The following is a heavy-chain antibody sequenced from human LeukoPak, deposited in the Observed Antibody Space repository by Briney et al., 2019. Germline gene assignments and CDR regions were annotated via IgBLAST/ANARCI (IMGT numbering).Heavy chain of an antibody. J-gene: IGHJ6*02. CDR2: INPNSGGT. CDR1: GYTFTGYY. D-gene: IGHD2-15*01. CDR3: AGDPCSGGSCYYYYYGMDV. V-gene: IGHV1-2*06. Sequence: GASVKVSCKASGYTFTGYYMHWVRQAPRQGLEWMGRINPNSGGTNYAQKFQGRVTMTRDTSISTAYMELSRLRSDDTAVYYCAGDPCSGGSCYYYYYGMDVWGQGTTVTVSS.